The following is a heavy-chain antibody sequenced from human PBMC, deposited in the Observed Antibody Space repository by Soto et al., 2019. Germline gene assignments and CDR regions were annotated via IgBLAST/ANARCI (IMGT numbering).Heavy chain of an antibody. V-gene: IGHV3-23*01. CDR3: ANPVLRAVAGTDEDWFDP. CDR1: GFTISSYA. CDR2: ISGSGGST. J-gene: IGHJ5*02. D-gene: IGHD6-19*01. Sequence: GGSLRLSCAASGFTISSYAMSWVSQAPGKGLEWVSAISGSGGSTYYADSVKGRFTISRDNSKNTLYLQMNSLRAEDTAVYYCANPVLRAVAGTDEDWFDPWGQGTLVTVSS.